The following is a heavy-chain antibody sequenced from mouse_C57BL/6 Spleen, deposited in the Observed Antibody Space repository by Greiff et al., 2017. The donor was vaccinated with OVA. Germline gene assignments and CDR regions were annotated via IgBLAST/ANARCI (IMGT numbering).Heavy chain of an antibody. CDR2: IDPSDSET. Sequence: QVQLQQSGAELVRPGSSVKLSCKASGYTFTSYWMHWVKQRPIQGLEWIGNIDPSDSETHYNQKFKDKATLTVDKSSSTAYMQLSSLTSEDSAVYYCAREVIYYGNPYAMDYWGQGTSVTVSS. V-gene: IGHV1-52*01. CDR3: AREVIYYGNPYAMDY. CDR1: GYTFTSYW. D-gene: IGHD2-1*01. J-gene: IGHJ4*01.